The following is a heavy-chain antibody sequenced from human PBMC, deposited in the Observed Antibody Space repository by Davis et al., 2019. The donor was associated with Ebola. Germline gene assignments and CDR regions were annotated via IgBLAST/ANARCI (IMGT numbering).Heavy chain of an antibody. CDR2: ISGSGGNT. J-gene: IGHJ2*01. CDR1: GFTFSSYA. Sequence: GGSLRLSCAASGFTFSSYAMSWVRQAPGKGLEWVSAISGSGGNTYYADSVKGRFTISRDNSKNTLYLQMNSLRAEDTAVYYCAKFVGFYWYFDLWGRGTLVTVSS. V-gene: IGHV3-23*01. CDR3: AKFVGFYWYFDL.